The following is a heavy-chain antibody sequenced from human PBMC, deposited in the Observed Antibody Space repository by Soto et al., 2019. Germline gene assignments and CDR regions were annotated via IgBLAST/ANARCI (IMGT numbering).Heavy chain of an antibody. CDR3: AHSRIYCTNNVCYKKGRYYFYHGMDV. CDR1: GFSLTTSGEG. CDR2: IYWDDDK. J-gene: IGHJ6*02. Sequence: QITLKESGPTLVKPTQTLTLTCTFSGFSLTTSGEGVGWIRQPPGKALEWLALIYWDDDKRYSPSLKSRLTITKDTSKNQVVLTMTNMDPVDTATYCCAHSRIYCTNNVCYKKGRYYFYHGMDVWGQGTTVTVSS. D-gene: IGHD2-8*01. V-gene: IGHV2-5*02.